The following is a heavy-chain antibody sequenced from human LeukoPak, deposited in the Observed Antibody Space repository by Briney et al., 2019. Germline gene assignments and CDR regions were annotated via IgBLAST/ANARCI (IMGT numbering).Heavy chain of an antibody. Sequence: SVKVSCKASGGTFSSYAIRWMRQAPGQGLEWMGGIIPIFGTANYAQKFQGRVTITADESTSTAYMELSSLRSEDTAVYYCATSGSYPWDYWGQGTLVAVSS. V-gene: IGHV1-69*13. CDR2: IIPIFGTA. CDR1: GGTFSSYA. J-gene: IGHJ4*02. CDR3: ATSGSYPWDY. D-gene: IGHD1-26*01.